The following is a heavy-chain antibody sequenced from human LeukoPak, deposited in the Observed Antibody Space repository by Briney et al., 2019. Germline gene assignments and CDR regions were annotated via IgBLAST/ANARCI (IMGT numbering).Heavy chain of an antibody. Sequence: GGSLRLSCAASGFTFSSYGMHWVRQAPGKGLEWVAFIRYDGSNKYYADSVKGRFTTSRDNSKNTLYLQMNSLRAEDTAVYYCAKDGDCSSTSCYTAYFQHWGQGTLVTVSS. J-gene: IGHJ1*01. CDR3: AKDGDCSSTSCYTAYFQH. CDR2: IRYDGSNK. V-gene: IGHV3-30*02. D-gene: IGHD2-2*02. CDR1: GFTFSSYG.